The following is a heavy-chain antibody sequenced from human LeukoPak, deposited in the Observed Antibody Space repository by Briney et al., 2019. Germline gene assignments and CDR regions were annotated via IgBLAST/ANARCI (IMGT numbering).Heavy chain of an antibody. D-gene: IGHD4-17*01. Sequence: GASVKVSCKASGYTFTGYYMHWVRQAPGQGLEWMGWINPNSGGTNYAQKFQGRVTMTRDTSISTAYMELSRLRSDDTAVYYCARDDGLRGHWFDPWGQGTLVTVSS. V-gene: IGHV1-2*02. CDR3: ARDDGLRGHWFDP. CDR2: INPNSGGT. CDR1: GYTFTGYY. J-gene: IGHJ5*02.